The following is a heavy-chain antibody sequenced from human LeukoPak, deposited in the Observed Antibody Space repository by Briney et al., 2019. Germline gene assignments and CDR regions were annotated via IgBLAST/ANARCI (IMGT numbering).Heavy chain of an antibody. Sequence: ASVKVSCKVSGYTLSELSMHWVRQAPGKGLEWMGGFDPEDGETIYAQKFQGRVTMIEDTSTDTVYMELSSLRSEDTAVYYCATWSPSPRFGELDYGYWGQGSLVTVSS. CDR2: FDPEDGET. CDR1: GYTLSELS. CDR3: ATWSPSPRFGELDYGY. J-gene: IGHJ4*01. D-gene: IGHD3-10*01. V-gene: IGHV1-24*01.